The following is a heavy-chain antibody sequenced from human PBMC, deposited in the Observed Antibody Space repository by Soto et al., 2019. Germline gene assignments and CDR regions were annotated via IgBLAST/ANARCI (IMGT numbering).Heavy chain of an antibody. CDR2: ISAYNGNT. V-gene: IGHV1-18*01. CDR3: ARGFTMVRGVPWGEGYYMDV. J-gene: IGHJ6*03. CDR1: GYTFTSYG. Sequence: QVQLVQSGAEVKKPGASVKVSCKASGYTFTSYGISWVRQAPGQGLEWMGWISAYNGNTNYAQKLQGRATMTTDTSTSTAYMELRSLRSDDTAVYYCARGFTMVRGVPWGEGYYMDVWGKGTTVTVSS. D-gene: IGHD3-10*01.